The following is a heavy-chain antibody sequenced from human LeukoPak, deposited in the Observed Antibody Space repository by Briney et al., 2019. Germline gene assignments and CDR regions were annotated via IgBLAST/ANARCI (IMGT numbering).Heavy chain of an antibody. CDR1: GYTFNSYD. CDR3: ARKKDNFWSGYSSNWFDP. CDR2: MNPNSGNT. V-gene: IGHV1-8*03. Sequence: ASVKVSCKASGYTFNSYDINWVRQATGQGLEWMGYMNPNSGNTGYAQKFQGRVTITRNTSISTAYMELSSLRSEDTAVYYCARKKDNFWSGYSSNWFDPWGQGTLVTVSS. J-gene: IGHJ5*02. D-gene: IGHD3-3*01.